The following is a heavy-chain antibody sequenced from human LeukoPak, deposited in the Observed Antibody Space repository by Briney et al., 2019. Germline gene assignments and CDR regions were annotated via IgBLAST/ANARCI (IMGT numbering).Heavy chain of an antibody. Sequence: GGFLRLSCAASGFTFSSYWMSLVRQAPGKGLEWVANIKQDGSEKYYVDSVKGRFTISRDNAKNSLYLQMNSLRAEDTAVYYCARVARGSGSYYTYYYYYYGMDVWGQGTTVTVSS. V-gene: IGHV3-7*01. D-gene: IGHD3-10*01. CDR3: ARVARGSGSYYTYYYYYYGMDV. CDR1: GFTFSSYW. J-gene: IGHJ6*02. CDR2: IKQDGSEK.